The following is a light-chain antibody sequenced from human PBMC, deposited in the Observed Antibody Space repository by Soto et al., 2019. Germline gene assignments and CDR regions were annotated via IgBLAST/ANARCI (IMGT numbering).Light chain of an antibody. J-gene: IGKJ2*01. CDR3: QQSFTTVRT. Sequence: DIQMTQSPSTLSASVGDRVTITCRAGQSIGNALNWYQQKPGRAPKLLVYAASSLQSGVPSRFSGSSSGTEFTLAISSLQPDDLATYNCQQSFTTVRTFGQRINLDIK. CDR2: AAS. CDR1: QSIGNA. V-gene: IGKV1-39*01.